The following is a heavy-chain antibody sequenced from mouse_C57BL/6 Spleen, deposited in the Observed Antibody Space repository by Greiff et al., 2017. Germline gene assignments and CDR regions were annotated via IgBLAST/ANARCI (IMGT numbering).Heavy chain of an antibody. V-gene: IGHV1-42*01. J-gene: IGHJ2*01. CDR1: GYSFTGYY. CDR2: INPSTGGT. D-gene: IGHD2-2*01. Sequence: VQLQQSGPELVKPGASVKISCKASGYSFTGYYMNWVKQSPEKSLEWIGEINPSTGGTTYNQKFKAKATLTVDKSSSTAYMQLKSLTSEDSAVYYCARWAVTDFDYWGQGTTLTVSS. CDR3: ARWAVTDFDY.